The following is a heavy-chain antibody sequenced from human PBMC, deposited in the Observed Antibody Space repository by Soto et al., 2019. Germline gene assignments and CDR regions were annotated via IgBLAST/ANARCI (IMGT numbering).Heavy chain of an antibody. D-gene: IGHD1-1*01. Sequence: SETLSLTCAVYGGSFSGYYWSWIRQPPGKGLEWIGEINHSGSTNYNPSLKSRVTISVDTSKNLFSLKLSSVTAADTAVYYCARHITPGHFDYWGQGTLVTVSS. V-gene: IGHV4-34*01. CDR1: GGSFSGYY. CDR3: ARHITPGHFDY. J-gene: IGHJ4*02. CDR2: INHSGST.